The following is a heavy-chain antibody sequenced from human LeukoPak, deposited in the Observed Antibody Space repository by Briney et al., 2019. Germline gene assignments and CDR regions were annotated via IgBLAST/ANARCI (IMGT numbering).Heavy chain of an antibody. D-gene: IGHD1-14*01. CDR3: ARSPRGGTKTYFDY. CDR2: IYYSGST. V-gene: IGHV4-59*01. CDR1: GGPISNYY. Sequence: KPSETLSLTCTVSGGPISNYYWSWIRQPPAKGLEWIGYIYYSGSTNYNPSLKSRVTISVDTSKNQFSLRLSSVTAADTAVYYCARSPRGGTKTYFDYWGQGTLVTVSP. J-gene: IGHJ4*02.